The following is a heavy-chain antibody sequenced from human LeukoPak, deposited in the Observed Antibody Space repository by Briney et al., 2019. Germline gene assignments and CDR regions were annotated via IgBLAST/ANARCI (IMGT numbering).Heavy chain of an antibody. CDR2: INPNSGGT. D-gene: IGHD1-26*01. CDR3: ARGGVGATTYVWFDP. Sequence: ASVKVSCKASGYTFTGYYMHWVRQAPGQGLEWMGWINPNSGGTNYAQKFQGRVTMTRDTSTSTVYMELSSLRSEDTAVYYCARGGVGATTYVWFDPWGQGTLVTVSS. V-gene: IGHV1-2*02. J-gene: IGHJ5*02. CDR1: GYTFTGYY.